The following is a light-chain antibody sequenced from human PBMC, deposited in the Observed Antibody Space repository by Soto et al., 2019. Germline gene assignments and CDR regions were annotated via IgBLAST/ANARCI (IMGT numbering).Light chain of an antibody. Sequence: DIVMTQSPLSLPVTPGEPASISCRSSQSLLHSNGYNYLDWYLQKPGQSPQLLSYLGSNRATGVPDRFSGSGSGTDFTLKISRVVAEDVGVYYCMQALQNPPTFGQGTKVEIK. CDR2: LGS. CDR3: MQALQNPPT. CDR1: QSLLHSNGYNY. V-gene: IGKV2-28*01. J-gene: IGKJ1*01.